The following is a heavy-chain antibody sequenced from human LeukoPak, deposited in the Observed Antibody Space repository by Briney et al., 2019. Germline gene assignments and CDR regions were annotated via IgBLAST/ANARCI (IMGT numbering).Heavy chain of an antibody. V-gene: IGHV3-74*01. Sequence: PGGSLRLSCPASGFSFSRYWMHWVRQAPGKGLVWVSRGNRDWSSATYADSVKARFTISRDNAKNTLYVQMNSLSAEDTAVYYCASASRSGYDDHWGQGTLVTVST. J-gene: IGHJ4*02. CDR1: GFSFSRYW. D-gene: IGHD3-3*01. CDR3: ASASRSGYDDH. CDR2: GNRDWSSA.